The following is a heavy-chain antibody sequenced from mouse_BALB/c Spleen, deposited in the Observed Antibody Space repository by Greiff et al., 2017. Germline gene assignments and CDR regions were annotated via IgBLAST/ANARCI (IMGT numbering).Heavy chain of an antibody. D-gene: IGHD2-3*01. J-gene: IGHJ2*01. CDR1: GFTFSSFG. CDR3: ARFLYDLYYFDY. CDR2: ISSGSSTI. Sequence: EVQLQESGGGLVQPGGSRKLSCAASGFTFSSFGMHWVRQAPEKGLEWVAYISSGSSTIYYADTVKGRFTISRDNPKNTLFLQMTSLRSEDTAMYYCARFLYDLYYFDYWGQGTTLTVSS. V-gene: IGHV5-17*02.